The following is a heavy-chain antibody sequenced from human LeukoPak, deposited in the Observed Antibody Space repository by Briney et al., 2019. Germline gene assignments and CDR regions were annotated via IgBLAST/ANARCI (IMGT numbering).Heavy chain of an antibody. D-gene: IGHD6-25*01. V-gene: IGHV4-34*01. J-gene: IGHJ4*02. CDR1: GGSINSYY. Sequence: SETLSLTCTVSGGSINSYYWSWIRQPPGKGLEWIGEINHSGSTNYNPSLKSRVTISVDTSKNQFSLKLSSVTAADTAVYYCARERADYWGQGTLVTVSS. CDR2: INHSGST. CDR3: ARERADY.